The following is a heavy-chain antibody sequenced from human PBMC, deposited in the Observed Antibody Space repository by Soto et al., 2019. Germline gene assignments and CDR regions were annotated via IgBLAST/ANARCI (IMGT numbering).Heavy chain of an antibody. V-gene: IGHV1-18*04. Sequence: ASVKVSFKASGYTFTSYGISWVRQAPGQGLEWMGWISAYNGNTNYAQKLQGRVTMTTDTSTSTAYMELRSLRSDDTAVYYCASDRGYSYGYGNYYYGTDVWGQGTTVTVSS. CDR3: ASDRGYSYGYGNYYYGTDV. CDR1: GYTFTSYG. CDR2: ISAYNGNT. J-gene: IGHJ6*02. D-gene: IGHD5-18*01.